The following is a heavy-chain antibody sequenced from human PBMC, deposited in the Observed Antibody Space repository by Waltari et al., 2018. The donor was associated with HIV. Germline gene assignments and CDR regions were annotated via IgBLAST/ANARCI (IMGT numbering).Heavy chain of an antibody. CDR3: ARDKRDGGNHRAYFDY. Sequence: QVQLQESGPGLVKPSETLSLTCTVSGGSISSYYWSWIRQPPGKGLEWIGYIYDSGSTNYNPSLKSRVTISVDTSKNQFSLKLSSVTDADTAVYYCARDKRDGGNHRAYFDYWGQGSLVTVSS. D-gene: IGHD2-15*01. V-gene: IGHV4-59*01. CDR2: IYDSGST. CDR1: GGSISSYY. J-gene: IGHJ4*02.